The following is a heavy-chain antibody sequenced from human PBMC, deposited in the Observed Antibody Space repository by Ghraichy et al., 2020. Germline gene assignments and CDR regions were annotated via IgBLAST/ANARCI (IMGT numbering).Heavy chain of an antibody. CDR1: GFTFSSYA. J-gene: IGHJ4*02. D-gene: IGHD2-15*01. V-gene: IGHV3-23*01. CDR3: AKDRALGGGSCFDY. CDR2: ISGSGANT. Sequence: GESLNIFCAASGFTFSSYAMSWVRQAPGKGLEWVSAISGSGANTYYAVSVNGRFTISRDNSKNTLYLQMNSLRAEDTAVYYCAKDRALGGGSCFDYWGQGALVTVSS.